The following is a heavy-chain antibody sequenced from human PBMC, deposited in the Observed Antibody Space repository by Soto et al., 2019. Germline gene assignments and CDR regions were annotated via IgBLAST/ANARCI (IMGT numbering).Heavy chain of an antibody. D-gene: IGHD2-2*01. CDR3: ARVPDR. V-gene: IGHV4-30-2*01. CDR2: IYHSGST. Sequence: QLQLQESGSGLVKPSQTLSLTCAVSGGSISSGGYSWSWIRQPPGKGLEWIGYIYHSGSTYYNPSLQSXXPISADRSKSQFSLTLSSVTAAATAVYYCARVPDRWGQGTLVTVSS. CDR1: GGSISSGGYS. J-gene: IGHJ5*02.